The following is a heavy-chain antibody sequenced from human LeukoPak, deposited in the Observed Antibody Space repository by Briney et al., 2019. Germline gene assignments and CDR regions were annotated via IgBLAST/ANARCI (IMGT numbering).Heavy chain of an antibody. CDR3: AREGSDPTIFGVVNYFDY. J-gene: IGHJ4*02. Sequence: ASVKVSCKASGYTFTGYYMPGVPQAPGQGLEWMGRINLNSGGTNYAQKFQGRVTMTRDTSISTAYMELSRLRSDDTAVYYCAREGSDPTIFGVVNYFDYWGQGTLVTVSS. CDR2: INLNSGGT. CDR1: GYTFTGYY. D-gene: IGHD3-3*01. V-gene: IGHV1-2*06.